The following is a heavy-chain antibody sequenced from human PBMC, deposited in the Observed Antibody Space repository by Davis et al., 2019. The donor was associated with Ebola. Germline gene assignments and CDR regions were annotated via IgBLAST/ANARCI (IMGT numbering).Heavy chain of an antibody. J-gene: IGHJ1*01. CDR1: GYTFTSYG. V-gene: IGHV1-18*01. Sequence: ASVKVSCKASGYTFTSYGISWVRQAPGQGLEWMGWISAYNGNTNYAQKLQGRVTMTTDTSTSTAYMELRSLRFDDTAVYYCARDCSGGSCYLHFQHWGQGTLVTVSS. D-gene: IGHD2-15*01. CDR2: ISAYNGNT. CDR3: ARDCSGGSCYLHFQH.